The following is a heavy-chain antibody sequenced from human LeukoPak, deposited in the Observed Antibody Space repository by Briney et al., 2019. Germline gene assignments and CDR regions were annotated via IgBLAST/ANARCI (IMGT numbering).Heavy chain of an antibody. CDR2: MYYSGST. CDR3: TRDRLTTSGDWFDP. V-gene: IGHV4-39*02. Sequence: PSETLSLTCTVSGGSISSYYWSWIRQPPGKGLEWIGSMYYSGSTYYNPSLKSRVTLSLDTSKNQFSLRLSSVTAADTAVYYCTRDRLTTSGDWFDPWGQGTLVTVSS. J-gene: IGHJ5*02. D-gene: IGHD4-17*01. CDR1: GGSISSYY.